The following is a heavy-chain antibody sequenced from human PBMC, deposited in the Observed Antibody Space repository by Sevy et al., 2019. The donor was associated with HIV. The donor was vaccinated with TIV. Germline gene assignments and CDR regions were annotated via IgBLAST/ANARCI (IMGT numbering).Heavy chain of an antibody. CDR2: IRSKAYGGTT. J-gene: IGHJ4*02. CDR1: GFTFGDYA. CDR3: TRGHYDYIWGSYRFDY. V-gene: IGHV3-49*03. Sequence: GGSLRLSCTASGFTFGDYAMSWFRQAPGKGLEWVGFIRSKAYGGTTEYAASVKGKFTISRDDSKSIAYLQMNSLKTEDTAVYYCTRGHYDYIWGSYRFDYWGQGTLVTVSS. D-gene: IGHD3-16*02.